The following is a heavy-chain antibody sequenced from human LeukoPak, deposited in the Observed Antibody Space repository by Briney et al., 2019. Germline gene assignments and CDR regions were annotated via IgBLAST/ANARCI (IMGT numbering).Heavy chain of an antibody. V-gene: IGHV1-3*01. CDR3: ARELGSYYDSSGYYNYYYYGMDV. D-gene: IGHD3-22*01. CDR2: INAGNGNT. J-gene: IGHJ6*02. Sequence: ASVKVSCKASGYTFTSYAMHWVRQAPGQRPEWMGWINAGNGNTKYSQKFQGRVTITRDTSASTAYMELSSLRSEDTAVYYCARELGSYYDSSGYYNYYYYGMDVWGQGTTVTVSS. CDR1: GYTFTSYA.